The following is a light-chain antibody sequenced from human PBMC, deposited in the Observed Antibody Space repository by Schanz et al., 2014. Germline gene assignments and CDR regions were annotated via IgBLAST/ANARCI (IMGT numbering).Light chain of an antibody. Sequence: DIQMTQSPSSLSASIGDRVTITCRTSQNIDSYLNWYQHKPGKAPKVLIHSASVLQRGVPSRFSGSESGTDFPLTISSLQPDDFATYYCQQYKNYWGFDQGTKVEIK. CDR2: SAS. CDR3: QQYKNYWG. J-gene: IGKJ1*01. CDR1: QNIDSY. V-gene: IGKV1-39*01.